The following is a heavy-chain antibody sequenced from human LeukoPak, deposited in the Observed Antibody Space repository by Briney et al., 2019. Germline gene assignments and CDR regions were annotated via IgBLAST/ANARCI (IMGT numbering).Heavy chain of an antibody. V-gene: IGHV1-46*01. Sequence: ASVKVSCKASGYTFTSYYMYWVRQATGQGLEWMGIINPNWGSTSYAQKFQGRVTMTRDMSTSTVYMELSSLRSENTAVYYCATGGHVRVYDSSAYYGHYWGQGTLVTVSS. J-gene: IGHJ4*02. CDR3: ATGGHVRVYDSSAYYGHY. CDR1: GYTFTSYY. CDR2: INPNWGST. D-gene: IGHD3-22*01.